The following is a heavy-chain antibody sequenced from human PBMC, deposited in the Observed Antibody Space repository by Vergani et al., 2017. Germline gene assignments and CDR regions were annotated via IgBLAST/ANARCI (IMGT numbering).Heavy chain of an antibody. Sequence: QLLESGGGLIQPGGSLRLSCAASGFTFNSYAMTWVRQAPGKGLEWVSGINNNGGSTYYADSVKGRFTISRDNSKNTLYPEMTDLSAEDTATYYCAKVCGSTSCPYGGGAFDVWGHGTMVTVSS. J-gene: IGHJ3*01. CDR1: GFTFNSYA. V-gene: IGHV3-23*01. CDR2: INNNGGST. CDR3: AKVCGSTSCPYGGGAFDV. D-gene: IGHD2-2*01.